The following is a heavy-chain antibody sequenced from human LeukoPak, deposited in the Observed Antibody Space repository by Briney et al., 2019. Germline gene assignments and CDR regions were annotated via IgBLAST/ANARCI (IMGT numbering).Heavy chain of an antibody. V-gene: IGHV4-39*01. CDR3: ARHGGNVVVVIALVGAFDI. CDR1: GGSISSTSYY. J-gene: IGHJ3*02. CDR2: IYYSGST. D-gene: IGHD2-21*01. Sequence: SETLSLTCTVSGGSISSTSYYWGWIRQPPGKGLEWIGSIYYSGSTYYNPSLKSRVTISVDTSKSQFSLKLSSVTAADTAVYYCARHGGNVVVVIALVGAFDIWGQGTMVTVSS.